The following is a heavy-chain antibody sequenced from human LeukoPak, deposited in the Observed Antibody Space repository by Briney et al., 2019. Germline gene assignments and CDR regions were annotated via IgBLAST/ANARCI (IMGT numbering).Heavy chain of an antibody. V-gene: IGHV1-69*01. J-gene: IGHJ5*02. CDR3: ARGRDWFDP. CDR1: GGTFSSYA. CDR2: IIPIFGTA. Sequence: SVRVSCTAPGGTFSSYAISWVRPAPGQGLERMGGIIPIFGTANYAQKFQGRVTITADESTSTAYMELSSLRSEDTAVYYCARGRDWFDPWGQGTLVTVSS.